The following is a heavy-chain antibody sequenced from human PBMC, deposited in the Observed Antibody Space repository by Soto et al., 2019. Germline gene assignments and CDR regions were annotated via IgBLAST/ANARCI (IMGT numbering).Heavy chain of an antibody. D-gene: IGHD6-6*01. J-gene: IGHJ4*02. Sequence: QLQLQESGSGLVKPSQTLSLTCAVSGGSISSGGYSWSWIRQPPGKGLVWIGYIYPSGSTYYNPSRKSRVTISVDRSKNQFSLKLSSVTAADTAGYYCAGGIAARPLGYWGQGNLVTVSS. CDR2: IYPSGST. CDR3: AGGIAARPLGY. CDR1: GGSISSGGYS. V-gene: IGHV4-30-2*01.